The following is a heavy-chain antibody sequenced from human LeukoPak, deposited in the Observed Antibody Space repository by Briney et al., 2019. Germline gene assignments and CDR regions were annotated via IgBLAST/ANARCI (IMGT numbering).Heavy chain of an antibody. CDR1: GFTFRTYG. Sequence: GGSLRLSCAASGFTFRTYGMHWVRQAPGKGLEWVAVIWYDGSDKYHADSVKGRSTISRDNSKNMLYLQMNSLRAEDTAVYYCASSSGWYLSSDYWGQGTLVTVSS. J-gene: IGHJ4*02. CDR3: ASSSGWYLSSDY. V-gene: IGHV3-33*01. D-gene: IGHD6-19*01. CDR2: IWYDGSDK.